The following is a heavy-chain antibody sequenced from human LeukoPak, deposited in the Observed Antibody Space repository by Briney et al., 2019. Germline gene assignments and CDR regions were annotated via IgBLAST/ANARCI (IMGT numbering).Heavy chain of an antibody. V-gene: IGHV4-4*07. Sequence: SETLSLTCTVSGVSISSYYWGWVRQHAGKGLEWLGRIYSTGRTNYNPSLKRRLTMSVDPSKTQFSLRLRSVTAADTAVYYCARQIASAGTAGFDFWGQGALVTVS. CDR2: IYSTGRT. CDR1: GVSISSYY. J-gene: IGHJ4*02. CDR3: ARQIASAGTAGFDF. D-gene: IGHD6-13*01.